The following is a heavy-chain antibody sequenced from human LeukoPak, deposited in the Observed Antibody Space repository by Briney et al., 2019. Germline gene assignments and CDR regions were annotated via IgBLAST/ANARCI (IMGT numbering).Heavy chain of an antibody. V-gene: IGHV3-23*01. CDR2: ISDSGNT. CDR1: GFTLSSYA. CDR3: AKEGAPSYYYYMDV. D-gene: IGHD3-16*01. J-gene: IGHJ6*03. Sequence: PGGSLRLSCAASGFTLSSYAMSWVRQAPGKGLEWVSAISDSGNTYHADSVKGRFTISRDNSKNTLFLQMNSLRAEDTAVYYCAKEGAPSYYYYMDVWGKGTTVTISS.